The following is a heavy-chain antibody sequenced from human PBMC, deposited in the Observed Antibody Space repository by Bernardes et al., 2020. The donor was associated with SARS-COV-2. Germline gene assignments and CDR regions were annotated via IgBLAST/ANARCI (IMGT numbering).Heavy chain of an antibody. J-gene: IGHJ3*02. V-gene: IGHV3-7*01. CDR2: IKQDGSEQ. D-gene: IGHD2-21*01. CDR3: ARDGVTEPRGDAAFDI. CDR1: GFTFSSYG. Sequence: GGSLRLSCAASGFTFSSYGMRWVRQAPGKGLEWVANIKQDGSEQYYADSVKGRFTISRDNAKNTLYLQMNSLRDDDTAVYYCARDGVTEPRGDAAFDIWGQGTMVTVSS.